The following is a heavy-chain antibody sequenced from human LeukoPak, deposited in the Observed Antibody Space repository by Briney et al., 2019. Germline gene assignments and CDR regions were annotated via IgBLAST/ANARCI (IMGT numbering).Heavy chain of an antibody. J-gene: IGHJ4*02. CDR1: GGSISSSSYY. D-gene: IGHD6-13*01. V-gene: IGHV4-39*07. CDR2: IYYGGST. Sequence: SETLSLTCTVSGGSISSSSYYWGWIRQPPGKGLEWIGSIYYGGSTYYNPSLKSRVTISVDTSKNQFSLKLSSVTAADTAVYYCARLAAAGSYWGQGTLVTVSS. CDR3: ARLAAAGSY.